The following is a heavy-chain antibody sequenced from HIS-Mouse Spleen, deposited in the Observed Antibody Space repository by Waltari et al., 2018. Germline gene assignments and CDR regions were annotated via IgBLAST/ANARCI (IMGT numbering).Heavy chain of an antibody. CDR1: GGSISSSIYY. J-gene: IGHJ2*01. D-gene: IGHD6-13*01. CDR3: AREIPYSSSWYDWYFDL. CDR2: SNYSGST. V-gene: IGHV4-39*07. Sequence: QLQLQESGPGLVKPSETLSLPCTVSGGSISSSIYYWGWIRQPPGRGLEWIGRSNYSGSTSSNPSLKSRVTISVDTSKNQFSLKLSSVTAADTAVYYCAREIPYSSSWYDWYFDLWGRGTLVTVSS.